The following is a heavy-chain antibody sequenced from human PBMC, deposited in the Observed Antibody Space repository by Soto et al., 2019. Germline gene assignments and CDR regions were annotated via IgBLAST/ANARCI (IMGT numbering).Heavy chain of an antibody. CDR2: ISYDGSNK. Sequence: QVQLVESGGGVVQPGRSLRLSCAASGFTFSSYAMHWVRQAPGKGLEWVAVISYDGSNKYYADSVKGRFTISRDNSKNTLYLQMNSLRAEDTAVYYCASMAAAVGDWFDPWGQGTLVTVSS. CDR3: ASMAAAVGDWFDP. CDR1: GFTFSSYA. D-gene: IGHD6-13*01. J-gene: IGHJ5*02. V-gene: IGHV3-30-3*01.